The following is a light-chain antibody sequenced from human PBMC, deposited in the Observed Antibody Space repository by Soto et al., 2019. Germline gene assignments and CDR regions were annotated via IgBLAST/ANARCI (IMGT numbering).Light chain of an antibody. J-gene: IGKJ2*01. V-gene: IGKV3-20*01. CDR1: QSVSNNY. Sequence: VLTQSPGTLSLSPGERATLSCRASQSVSNNYFAWYQQKPGQAPRLLIFGSSDRATGIPARFSGSGSGTHFSLTISRLEPDDFAVYYCQQYGSAPPYTFGQGTKLEIK. CDR2: GSS. CDR3: QQYGSAPPYT.